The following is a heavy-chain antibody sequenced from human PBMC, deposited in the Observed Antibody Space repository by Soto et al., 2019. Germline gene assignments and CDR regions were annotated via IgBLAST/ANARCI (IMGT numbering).Heavy chain of an antibody. D-gene: IGHD3-9*01. CDR1: GGSMISYY. CDR3: ARPQYDILTGYPYCFDY. CDR2: IYYSGST. J-gene: IGHJ4*02. Sequence: PSETLSLTCTVSGGSMISYYWSWIRQHPGKGLEWIGYIYYSGSTYYNPSHKSRVTISVDTSKNQFSLKLSSVTAADTAMYYCARPQYDILTGYPYCFDYWGQGTLVTVSS. V-gene: IGHV4-59*06.